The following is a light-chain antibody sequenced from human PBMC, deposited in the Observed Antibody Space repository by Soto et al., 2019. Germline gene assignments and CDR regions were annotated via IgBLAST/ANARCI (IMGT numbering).Light chain of an antibody. J-gene: IGKJ5*01. V-gene: IGKV1-9*01. CDR3: QQLNRYPRT. CDR2: AAS. CDR1: QGISSY. Sequence: DIQLTQSPSFLSASVGDRVTITCRASQGISSYLAWYQQKPGKAPKLLIYAASTLQSGVPSRFSGSGSGTEFTITISSLQPEDFATYYGQQLNRYPRTFRQATRLEIK.